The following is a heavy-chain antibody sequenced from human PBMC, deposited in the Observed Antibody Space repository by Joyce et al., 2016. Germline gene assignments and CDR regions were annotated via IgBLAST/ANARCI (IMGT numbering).Heavy chain of an antibody. CDR2: IIPFYGKT. CDR1: EATFERYA. J-gene: IGHJ5*02. D-gene: IGHD2-21*01. V-gene: IGHV1-69*06. Sequence: QAQLVQSGAEMKKPGSSVKVSCKTSEATFERYAITWGGPAPGQGPEWMGGIIPFYGKTDCSPKFQDRVTITADKSTVTVYLELRGLRSEDTAVYYCARGEAYCTIRSCSVAWFDPWGQGTLVTVSS. CDR3: ARGEAYCTIRSCSVAWFDP.